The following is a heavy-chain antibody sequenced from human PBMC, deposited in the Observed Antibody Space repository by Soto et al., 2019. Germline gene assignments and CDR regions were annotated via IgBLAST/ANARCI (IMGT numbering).Heavy chain of an antibody. V-gene: IGHV3-74*01. D-gene: IGHD2-2*02. CDR1: GFTLSSYW. CDR3: ARVPHCSSSSCYSYFDN. J-gene: IGHJ4*02. CDR2: ISSDGSRT. Sequence: PXXSLRLSFAASGFTLSSYWMHWAPQAPGKGLVWVSRISSDGSRTNYADSVKGRFTISRDNAKNTLHLQMDSLRVEETAVYYCARVPHCSSSSCYSYFDNWGQGTLVTVSS.